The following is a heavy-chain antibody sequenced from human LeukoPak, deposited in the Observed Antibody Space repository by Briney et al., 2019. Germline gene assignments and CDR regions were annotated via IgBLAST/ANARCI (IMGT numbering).Heavy chain of an antibody. Sequence: SGGSLRLSCAGSGFTFSSYEMSWVRQAPGKGLEWVSYISSSGRAIYYADSVKGRFTVSRDNAKNSLYLQMNSLRAEDTAVYYCARCPRWAHFDYWGQGTLVTVSS. CDR1: GFTFSSYE. CDR3: ARCPRWAHFDY. CDR2: ISSSGRAI. V-gene: IGHV3-48*03. J-gene: IGHJ4*02. D-gene: IGHD4-23*01.